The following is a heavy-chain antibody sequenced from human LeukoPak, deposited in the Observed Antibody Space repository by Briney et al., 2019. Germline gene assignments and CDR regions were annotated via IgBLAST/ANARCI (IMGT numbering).Heavy chain of an antibody. CDR3: AKGEAADSRRDAFDI. CDR1: GFTFDDYA. J-gene: IGHJ3*02. D-gene: IGHD6-13*01. V-gene: IGHV3-9*03. Sequence: HPGGSLRLSCAASGFTFDDYAMHWVRQAPGKGLEWVSGINWNSGRIGYADSVKGRFTISRDNAKNSLYLQMNSLRAEDMALYYCAKGEAADSRRDAFDIWGQGTMVTVSS. CDR2: INWNSGRI.